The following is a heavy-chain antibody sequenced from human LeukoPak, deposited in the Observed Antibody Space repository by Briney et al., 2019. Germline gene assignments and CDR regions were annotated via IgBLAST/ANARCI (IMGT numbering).Heavy chain of an antibody. D-gene: IGHD3-22*01. CDR2: ISSSGSTI. Sequence: GGSLRLSCAASGFIFSSYEMSWIRQAPGKGLEWVSYISSSGSTIYYADSVKGRFTISRDNAKNSLYLQMNSLRAEDTAVYYCARVANYYDSSGGGIDYWGQGTLVTVSS. CDR1: GFIFSSYE. CDR3: ARVANYYDSSGGGIDY. V-gene: IGHV3-48*03. J-gene: IGHJ4*02.